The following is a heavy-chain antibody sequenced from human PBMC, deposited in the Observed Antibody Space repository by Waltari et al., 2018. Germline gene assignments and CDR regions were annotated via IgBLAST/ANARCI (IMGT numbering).Heavy chain of an antibody. J-gene: IGHJ5*02. V-gene: IGHV3-74*01. D-gene: IGHD1-26*01. CDR2: INRDGSST. CDR3: ARDRSGSYYEDWFDP. CDR1: GFTFSSYW. Sequence: EVQLVESGGGLVQPGGSLRLSCAASGFTFSSYWRHWGRQAPGKGLVWVSRINRDGSSTSYADSVKGRFTISRDNAKNTLYLQMNSLRAEDTAVYYCARDRSGSYYEDWFDPWGQGTLVTVSS.